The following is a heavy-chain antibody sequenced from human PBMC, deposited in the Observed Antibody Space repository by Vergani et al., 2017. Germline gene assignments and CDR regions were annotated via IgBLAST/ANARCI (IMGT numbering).Heavy chain of an antibody. D-gene: IGHD3-3*01. Sequence: QVQLQQGGAGRLKPSETLSLTCAVYGGYFSGDYWSWIRQPPGKWLEGIGEINDIGSTNKKPSLKSGVTIAVDTSKNQFSLKLSYVTAADTAVYYCARGRLLRFLEWLPDAFDFWGQGTMVTVSS. J-gene: IGHJ3*01. CDR2: INDIGST. CDR3: ARGRLLRFLEWLPDAFDF. CDR1: GGYFSGDY. V-gene: IGHV4-34*01.